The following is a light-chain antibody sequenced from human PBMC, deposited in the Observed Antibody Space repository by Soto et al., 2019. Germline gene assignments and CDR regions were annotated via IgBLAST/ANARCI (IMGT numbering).Light chain of an antibody. CDR2: AAS. V-gene: IGKV1-39*01. Sequence: IQMTLSPYSLSAFVGDRVTITCRASQSIASYLNWYQQKPGKAPKFLIYAASTLQSGVPSRFSGSGSGTDFTLTISRLQPEDFATYFCQQSYSIPITFGQGTLLEIK. CDR3: QQSYSIPIT. CDR1: QSIASY. J-gene: IGKJ5*01.